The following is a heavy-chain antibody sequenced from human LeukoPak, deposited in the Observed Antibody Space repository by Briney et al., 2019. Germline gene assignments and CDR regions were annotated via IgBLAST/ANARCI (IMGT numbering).Heavy chain of an antibody. CDR1: GGSISSYY. J-gene: IGHJ5*02. V-gene: IGHV4-59*01. D-gene: IGHD2/OR15-2a*01. Sequence: PSETLSLTCTVSGGSISSYYWSWIRQSPGKGLEWIGYIYYSESTNYNPSLKSRVTISVGTSKSQFSLKLSSVTAADTAVYYCARHSSWFDPWGQGTLVTVSS. CDR2: IYYSEST. CDR3: ARHSSWFDP.